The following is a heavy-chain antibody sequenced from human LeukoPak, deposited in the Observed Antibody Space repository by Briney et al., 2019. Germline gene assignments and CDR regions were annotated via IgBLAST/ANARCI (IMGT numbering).Heavy chain of an antibody. J-gene: IGHJ4*02. V-gene: IGHV3-21*01. D-gene: IGHD3-22*01. CDR3: ARAMLDSSGRDY. CDR1: GFTFSSYS. CDR2: ISSSSSYI. Sequence: GGSLRLSCAASGFTFSSYSMNWVRQAPGKGLEWVSSISSSSSYIYYADSVKGRFTISRDNAKNSPYLQMNSLRAEDTAVYYCARAMLDSSGRDYWGQGTLVTVSS.